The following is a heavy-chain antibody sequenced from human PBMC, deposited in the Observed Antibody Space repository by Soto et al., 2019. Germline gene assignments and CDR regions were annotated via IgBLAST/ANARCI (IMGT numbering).Heavy chain of an antibody. CDR3: AHVYGGYDNFDY. V-gene: IGHV2-5*02. J-gene: IGHJ4*02. CDR2: IYWDDDK. CDR1: GFSLSTSGVG. Sequence: QITLKESGPTLVKPTQTLTLTCTFSGFSLSTSGVGVGWIRQPPGKALEWLALIYWDDDKRYSPSLKSRLTTPKDTSKNQVFLTMTNMDPVDTATYYCAHVYGGYDNFDYWGQGTLVTVSS. D-gene: IGHD5-12*01.